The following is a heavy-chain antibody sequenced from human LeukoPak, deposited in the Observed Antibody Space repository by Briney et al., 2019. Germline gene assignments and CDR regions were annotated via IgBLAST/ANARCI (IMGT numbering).Heavy chain of an antibody. CDR1: GFTFSSYW. Sequence: GGVLGLSCAASGFTFSSYWMTWVRQAPGEGVEWVANIKPDGSEKYYADSMKGRSTVSRDNAKNSLYLQINSLRAEDTAVYYCARDQVYSGSYLRYFQQWGQGTLVTVSS. D-gene: IGHD1-26*01. CDR3: ARDQVYSGSYLRYFQQ. V-gene: IGHV3-7*03. CDR2: IKPDGSEK. J-gene: IGHJ1*01.